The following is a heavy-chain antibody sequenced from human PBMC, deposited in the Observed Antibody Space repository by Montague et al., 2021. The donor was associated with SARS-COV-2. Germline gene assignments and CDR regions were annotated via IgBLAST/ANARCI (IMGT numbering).Heavy chain of an antibody. J-gene: IGHJ4*02. Sequence: PALVKPTQTLTLTCTFTGFSLSTSGMCVSWIRQPPGKALEWLARXDWDDDKHYSTSLKTRLTISKDTSKNQVVLTMTNMDPVDTATYYCARSSVVRGVSLGYWGQGTLVTVSS. CDR2: XDWDDDK. CDR3: ARSSVVRGVSLGY. D-gene: IGHD3-10*01. CDR1: GFSLSTSGMC. V-gene: IGHV2-70*11.